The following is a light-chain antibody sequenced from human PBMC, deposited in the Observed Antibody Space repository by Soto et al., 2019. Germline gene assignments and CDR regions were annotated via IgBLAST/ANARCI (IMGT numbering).Light chain of an antibody. J-gene: IGLJ2*01. Sequence: QSALTQPASVSGSPGQSITISCTGTSSDVGGYNYVSWYQQHPGKAPKLMISEVSNRPSGVSYRFSGSKSGNTASLTISGLQAEDEADYYCNSYKTNSPWVFGGGTKLTVL. CDR2: EVS. CDR3: NSYKTNSPWV. V-gene: IGLV2-14*01. CDR1: SSDVGGYNY.